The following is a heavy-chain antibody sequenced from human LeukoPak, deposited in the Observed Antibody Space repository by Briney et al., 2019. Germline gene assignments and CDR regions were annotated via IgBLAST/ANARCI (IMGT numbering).Heavy chain of an antibody. J-gene: IGHJ4*02. CDR3: ARDFGDSSGWYEFAY. V-gene: IGHV1-69*06. CDR1: GGTFSSYA. CDR2: IIPIFGTA. D-gene: IGHD6-19*01. Sequence: SVKVSCKASGGTFSSYAISWVRXAPGQGLEWMGRIIPIFGTANYAQKFQGRVTITADKSTSTAYMELSSLRSEDTAVYYCARDFGDSSGWYEFAYWGQGTLVTVSS.